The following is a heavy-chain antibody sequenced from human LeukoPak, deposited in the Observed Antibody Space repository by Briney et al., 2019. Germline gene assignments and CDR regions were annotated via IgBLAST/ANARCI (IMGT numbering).Heavy chain of an antibody. D-gene: IGHD3-16*01. CDR2: INGDGRLKSDGRIT. CDR1: GFTFSDYW. Sequence: GRTLRLSCAVSGFTFSDYWMHWGRRGPGNGLGWVSRINGDGRLKSDGRITNYADSVKGRFTISRDNAKNTLYLQMNGLRVEDRAVYYCARGLTWGSSPHFWGQGALVSVSS. V-gene: IGHV3-74*01. CDR3: ARGLTWGSSPHF. J-gene: IGHJ4*02.